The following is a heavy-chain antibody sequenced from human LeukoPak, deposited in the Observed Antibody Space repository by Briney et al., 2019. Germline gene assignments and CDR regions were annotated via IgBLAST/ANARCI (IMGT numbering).Heavy chain of an antibody. Sequence: SETLSPTRAVYCGSFSGYFWSVIRQPPRKGPGRVGEINQSGSTNNNPSLKSRVTMSGDTSKKQFSLKLNSVTAADTAVYYCARLAVRGLILGYYYNMDVWGEGTTVTISS. J-gene: IGHJ6*03. D-gene: IGHD3-10*01. CDR2: INQSGST. V-gene: IGHV4-34*01. CDR3: ARLAVRGLILGYYYNMDV. CDR1: CGSFSGYF.